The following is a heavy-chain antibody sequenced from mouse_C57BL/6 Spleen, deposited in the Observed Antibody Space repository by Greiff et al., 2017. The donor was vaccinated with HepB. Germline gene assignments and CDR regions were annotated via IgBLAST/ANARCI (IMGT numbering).Heavy chain of an antibody. CDR3: AKHRGSSSYYAMDY. CDR2: IWGGGST. V-gene: IGHV2-9*01. D-gene: IGHD1-1*01. J-gene: IGHJ4*01. CDR1: GFSLPSSG. Sequence: VNVVELGPGLVAPSQSLSITSTVSGFSLPSSGVDWVRQPPGKGLEWLGVIWGGGSTHYNSALMSTLSISKDNSKSQVCLKMNSLQTDDTAMYYCAKHRGSSSYYAMDYWGQGTSVTVSS.